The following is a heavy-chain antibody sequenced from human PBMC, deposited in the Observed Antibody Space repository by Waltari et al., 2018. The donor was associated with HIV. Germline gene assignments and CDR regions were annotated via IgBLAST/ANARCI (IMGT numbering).Heavy chain of an antibody. Sequence: EVQLVESGGGLVKPGGSLRLSCAASGFTFSSYSMNWVRQAPGQGLEWVSSISSSSSYIYYADSVKGRFTISRDNAKNSLYLQMNSLRAEDTAVYYCARGGIVGATIDYWGQGTLVTVSS. D-gene: IGHD1-26*01. CDR1: GFTFSSYS. CDR3: ARGGIVGATIDY. J-gene: IGHJ4*02. V-gene: IGHV3-21*01. CDR2: ISSSSSYI.